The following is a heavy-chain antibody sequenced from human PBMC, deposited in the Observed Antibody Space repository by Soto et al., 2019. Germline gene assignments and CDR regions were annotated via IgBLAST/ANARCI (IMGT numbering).Heavy chain of an antibody. CDR1: GFTFPAYA. D-gene: IGHD3-3*01. V-gene: IGHV3-30-3*01. J-gene: IGHJ4*02. CDR2: MSSDGNNI. CDR3: ARDLRKLRFLGY. Sequence: QVQLVESGGGVVQPGRSLRLSCAGSGFTFPAYAMHWVRQAPGKGLEWVAVMSSDGNNIYYADPVKGRFTISRDNSKNTLYLQMYSLRAEDTAVYFCARDLRKLRFLGYWGQGTLVSVSS.